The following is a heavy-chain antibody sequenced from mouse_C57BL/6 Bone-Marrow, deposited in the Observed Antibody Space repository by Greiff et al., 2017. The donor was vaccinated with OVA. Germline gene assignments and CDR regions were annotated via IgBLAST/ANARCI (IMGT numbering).Heavy chain of an antibody. CDR1: GYTLSSYW. J-gene: IGHJ4*01. Sequence: QVQLQQAGAELAKPGASVKLSCKASGYTLSSYWKHWVKQRPGQGLEWIGYINPSSGYTKYNQKIKDKATLTADKSSSTAYMQLSSLTNEDSAVYYCARWYYAMDYWGQGTSVTVSS. V-gene: IGHV1-7*01. CDR2: INPSSGYT. CDR3: ARWYYAMDY.